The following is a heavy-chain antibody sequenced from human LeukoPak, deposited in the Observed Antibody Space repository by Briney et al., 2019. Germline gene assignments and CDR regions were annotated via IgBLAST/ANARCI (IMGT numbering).Heavy chain of an antibody. Sequence: ASVKVSCKASGYTFTSYDINWVRQATGQGLEWMGWMNPNSGNTGYAQKFQGRVTMTRNTSISTAYMELSSLRSEDTAVYYCARGNLRSRLTGYYSCLGYWGQGTLVTVSS. CDR1: GYTFTSYD. J-gene: IGHJ4*02. CDR3: ARGNLRSRLTGYYSCLGY. CDR2: MNPNSGNT. V-gene: IGHV1-8*01. D-gene: IGHD3-9*01.